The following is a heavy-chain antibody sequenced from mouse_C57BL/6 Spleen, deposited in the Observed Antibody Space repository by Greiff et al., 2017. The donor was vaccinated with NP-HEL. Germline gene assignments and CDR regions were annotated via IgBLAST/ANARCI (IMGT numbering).Heavy chain of an antibody. CDR3: ARSYYYGSSYGYFDV. CDR2: ISSGSSTI. D-gene: IGHD1-1*01. V-gene: IGHV5-17*01. J-gene: IGHJ1*03. Sequence: EVQVVDSGGGLVKPGGSLKLSCAASGFTFSDYGMHWVRQAPEKGLEWVAYISSGSSTIYYADTVKGRFTISRDNAKNTLFLQMTSLRSEDTAMYYCARSYYYGSSYGYFDVWGTGTTVTVSS. CDR1: GFTFSDYG.